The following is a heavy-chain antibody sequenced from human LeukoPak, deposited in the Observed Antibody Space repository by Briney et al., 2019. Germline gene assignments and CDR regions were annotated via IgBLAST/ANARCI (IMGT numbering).Heavy chain of an antibody. V-gene: IGHV3-23*01. J-gene: IGHJ4*02. Sequence: GGTLRLTCAASGYTFSTYGMWWFRQDPPERLLWRSSNSDSGGVTHYADSAKGRVTMSIDRSKNLVSLQLSSLRVEDTAVYHCAKHLTNTASLDYWGQGTLVTVSS. CDR3: AKHLTNTASLDY. D-gene: IGHD2-8*01. CDR1: GYTFSTYG. CDR2: NSDSGGVT.